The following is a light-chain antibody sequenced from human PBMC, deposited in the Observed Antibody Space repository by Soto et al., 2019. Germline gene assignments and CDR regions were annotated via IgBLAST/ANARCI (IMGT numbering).Light chain of an antibody. V-gene: IGKV3D-15*01. J-gene: IGKJ1*01. Sequence: EIVMTQSPATLSVSPGERATLSCRASQSVSSNLAWYQQKPGQAPRLLIYGASIRATGIPARFSGSGSGTEFTLTISSLQSEDCAVYYCQQYNNWPPWTLGQGTKVEIK. CDR2: GAS. CDR3: QQYNNWPPWT. CDR1: QSVSSN.